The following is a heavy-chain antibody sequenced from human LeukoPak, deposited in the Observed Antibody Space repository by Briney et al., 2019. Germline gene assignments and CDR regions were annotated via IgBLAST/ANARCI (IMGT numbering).Heavy chain of an antibody. CDR2: FDPEYGET. V-gene: IGHV1-24*01. D-gene: IGHD3-3*01. CDR3: APLDFWVPST. CDR1: GYTLNELS. Sequence: ASVKDSCKVSGYTLNELSIHWVRQAAGEGLEWMGGFDPEYGETVYAQKFQGRVTMAEDTSTDTAYMELSSLRSEDTAVYYCAPLDFWVPSTWGQGTLVTVTS. J-gene: IGHJ5*02.